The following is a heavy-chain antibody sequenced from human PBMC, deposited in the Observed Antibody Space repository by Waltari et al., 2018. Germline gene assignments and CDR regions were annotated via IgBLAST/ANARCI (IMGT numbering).Heavy chain of an antibody. D-gene: IGHD5-18*01. Sequence: EVQLVESGGGLVQPGGSLRLSCAASGFTFSSYWVSWVRQAPGKGLEWVANIKQDGSEKYYVDSVKGRFTISRDNAKNSLYLQMNSLRAEDTAVYYCARVSEQLMDVWGKGTTVTVSS. CDR2: IKQDGSEK. CDR3: ARVSEQLMDV. V-gene: IGHV3-7*01. J-gene: IGHJ6*03. CDR1: GFTFSSYW.